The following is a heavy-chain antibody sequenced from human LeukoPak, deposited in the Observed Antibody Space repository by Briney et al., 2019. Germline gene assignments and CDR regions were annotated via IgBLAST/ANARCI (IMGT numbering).Heavy chain of an antibody. V-gene: IGHV4-4*07. CDR3: ATRTILTGYYSDYYYYGMDV. CDR1: GGSISSYY. CDR2: IYTSGST. J-gene: IGHJ6*02. Sequence: SETLSLTCTVSGGSISSYYWSWIRQPAGKGLEWIGRIYTSGSTNYNPSLKSRVTMSVDTSKNQFSLKLSSVTAADTAVYYCATRTILTGYYSDYYYYGMDVWGQGTTVTVSS. D-gene: IGHD3-9*01.